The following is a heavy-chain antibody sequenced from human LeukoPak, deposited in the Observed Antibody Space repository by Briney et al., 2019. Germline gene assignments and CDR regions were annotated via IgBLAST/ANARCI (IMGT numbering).Heavy chain of an antibody. CDR3: ARGGVYDSSGYYSDY. CDR2: IYSGSST. Sequence: GGSLRLSCAASGFTVSSNYMCWVRQAPGKGLEWVSVIYSGSSTYYADSVKGRFTISRDNSKNTLYLQMNSLRAEDTAVYYCARGGVYDSSGYYSDYWGQGTLVTVSS. V-gene: IGHV3-66*01. CDR1: GFTVSSNY. J-gene: IGHJ4*02. D-gene: IGHD3-22*01.